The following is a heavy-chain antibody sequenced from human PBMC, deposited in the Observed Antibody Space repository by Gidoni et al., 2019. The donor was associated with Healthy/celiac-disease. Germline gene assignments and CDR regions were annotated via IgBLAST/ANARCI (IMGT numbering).Heavy chain of an antibody. CDR3: ARSPWQWLAGALLYYGMDV. V-gene: IGHV3-66*01. J-gene: IGHJ6*02. Sequence: EVQLVESGGGLVQPGGSLSLPCAASGLTVISNSWSWVRQAPGKGLEWVSVIYSGGSTYYADSVKGRFTISRDNSKNTLYLQMNSLRAEDTAVYYCARSPWQWLAGALLYYGMDVWGQGTTVTVSS. CDR1: GLTVISNS. D-gene: IGHD6-19*01. CDR2: IYSGGST.